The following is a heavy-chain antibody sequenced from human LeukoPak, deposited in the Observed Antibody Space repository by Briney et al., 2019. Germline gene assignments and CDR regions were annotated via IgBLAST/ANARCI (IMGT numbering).Heavy chain of an antibody. CDR2: IAPNSGDT. Sequence: ASVKVSCKASGYTFTDYYMHWVRQAPGQGLEWMGWIAPNSGDTNYAQKFQGRVTMTRDTSISIAHMELSRLKSDDTAVYYCARDIGSGWYWIGGNYWGQGTLVTVSS. D-gene: IGHD6-19*01. CDR1: GYTFTDYY. J-gene: IGHJ4*02. CDR3: ARDIGSGWYWIGGNY. V-gene: IGHV1-2*02.